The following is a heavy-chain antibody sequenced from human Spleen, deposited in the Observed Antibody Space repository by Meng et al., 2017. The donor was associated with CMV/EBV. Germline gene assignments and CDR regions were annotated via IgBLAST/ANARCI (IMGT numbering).Heavy chain of an antibody. CDR2: ISYSGSYT. J-gene: IGHJ4*02. CDR3: ALEKATGGSYFDS. V-gene: IGHV3-21*01. D-gene: IGHD3-16*01. Sequence: ASGFAFSKYTMNWVRQAPGKGLEWVSSISYSGSYTYYADSLNGRFTVSRDNAKNTLYLQMDSLRVEDTAVYYCALEKATGGSYFDSWGQGTLVTVSS. CDR1: GFAFSKYT.